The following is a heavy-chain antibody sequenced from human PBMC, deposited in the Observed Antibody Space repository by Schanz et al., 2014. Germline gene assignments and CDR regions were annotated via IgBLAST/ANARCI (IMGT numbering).Heavy chain of an antibody. CDR2: MSGSGSTA. Sequence: EVQLLESGGGLVQPGGSLRLSCVASGFTFFGSFAMSWVRQAPGKGLEWVSGMSGSGSTADYADSVKGRFTISRDNSKSILYLQMNSLRAEDTAVYYCAKAGSGWSTAGYYYWGQGTLVAVSS. CDR1: GFTFFGSFA. CDR3: AKAGSGWSTAGYYY. D-gene: IGHD6-19*01. V-gene: IGHV3-23*01. J-gene: IGHJ4*02.